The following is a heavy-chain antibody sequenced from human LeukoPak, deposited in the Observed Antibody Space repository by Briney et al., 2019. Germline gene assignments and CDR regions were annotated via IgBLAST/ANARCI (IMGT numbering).Heavy chain of an antibody. CDR2: IYYSGST. Sequence: SETLSLTCTVSGGSVSSGSYYWSWIRHPPGKGLEWIGYIYYSGSTSYNPSLKSRVTISVDTSKNQFSLKLSSVTAADTAVYYCARDKDAFDIWGQGTMVTVSS. CDR1: GGSVSSGSYY. CDR3: ARDKDAFDI. V-gene: IGHV4-61*01. J-gene: IGHJ3*02.